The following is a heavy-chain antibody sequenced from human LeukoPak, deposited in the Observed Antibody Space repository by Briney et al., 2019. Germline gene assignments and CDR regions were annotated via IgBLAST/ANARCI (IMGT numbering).Heavy chain of an antibody. D-gene: IGHD3-10*01. CDR1: GFTLSTSS. V-gene: IGHV3-21*01. CDR2: ISTRDFI. J-gene: IGHJ4*02. Sequence: GGSLRLSCAASGFTLSTSSMSWVRRAPGKGLEWVSAISTRDFINYADSVKGRFTVSRDHAKDSLYLQMNSLRAEDTAVYYCARILGDNGYGSGFFDYWGQGALVTVTS. CDR3: ARILGDNGYGSGFFDY.